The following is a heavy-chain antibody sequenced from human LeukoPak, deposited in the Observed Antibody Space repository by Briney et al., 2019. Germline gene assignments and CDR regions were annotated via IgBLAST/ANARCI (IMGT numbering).Heavy chain of an antibody. CDR3: ARGGEDFDL. J-gene: IGHJ3*01. Sequence: AETLSLTCSVSGVSMSTYYFNWIRQPPGKGLEWICYIYTSGSTNYNPSLKSRVTMSFDTSNNQLYLKMNTVRAEDTAVYYCARGGEDFDLWGQGKMVTVSS. CDR1: GVSMSTYY. V-gene: IGHV4-4*09. CDR2: IYTSGST. D-gene: IGHD2-21*01.